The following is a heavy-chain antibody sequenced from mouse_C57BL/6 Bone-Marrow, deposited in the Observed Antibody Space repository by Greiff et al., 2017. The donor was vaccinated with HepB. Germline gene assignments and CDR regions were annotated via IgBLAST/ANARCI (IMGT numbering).Heavy chain of an antibody. CDR3: ARDPLYYYGSGFAY. CDR2: ISDGGSYT. J-gene: IGHJ3*01. Sequence: DVMLVESGGGLVKPGGSLKLSCAASGFTFSSYAMSWVRQTPEKRLEWVATISDGGSYTYYPDNVKGRFTISRDNAKNNLYLQMSHLKSEDTAMYYCARDPLYYYGSGFAYWGQGTLVTVSA. V-gene: IGHV5-4*01. D-gene: IGHD1-1*01. CDR1: GFTFSSYA.